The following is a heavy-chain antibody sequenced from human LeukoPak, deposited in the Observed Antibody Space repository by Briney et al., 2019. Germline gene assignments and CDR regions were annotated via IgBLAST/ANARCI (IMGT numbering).Heavy chain of an antibody. CDR3: ATLLGETHFFDY. V-gene: IGHV1-24*01. J-gene: IGHJ4*02. Sequence: ASVKVSCKVSGTYTLIELSMHWVRQAPGKGLEWLGGFDPEDGETIYAQKFKGRVTMTEDTSTDTAYMDLSSLRSEDTAVYYCATLLGETHFFDYWGQGTLVTVSS. CDR2: FDPEDGET. CDR1: GTYTLIELS. D-gene: IGHD1-26*01.